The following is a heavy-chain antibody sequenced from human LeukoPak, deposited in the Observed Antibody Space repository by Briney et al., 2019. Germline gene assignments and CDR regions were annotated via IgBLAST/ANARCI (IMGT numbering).Heavy chain of an antibody. CDR2: TNPNSGGT. Sequence: GASVKVSCKASGYTFTGYYMHWVRQAPGQGLEWVGWTNPNSGGTNYAQKFHGRVTMTRDTSISTAYMELSRLRSDDTAVYYCARSVKYSSIDYWGRGTLVTVSS. CDR3: ARSVKYSSIDY. D-gene: IGHD6-13*01. CDR1: GYTFTGYY. J-gene: IGHJ4*02. V-gene: IGHV1-2*02.